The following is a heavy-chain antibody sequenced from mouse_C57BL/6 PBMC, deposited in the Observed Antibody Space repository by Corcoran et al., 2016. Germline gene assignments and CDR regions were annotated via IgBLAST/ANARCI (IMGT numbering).Heavy chain of an antibody. D-gene: IGHD1-1*01. CDR3: ARQWYYGLSAY. V-gene: IGHV4-1*01. CDR2: INPDSSTI. Sequence: EVKLLQSGGGLVQPGGSLKLSCAASGIDFSRYWMSWVRRAPGKGLEWIGEINPDSSTINYAPSLKDKFIISRDNAKNALHLQMSKVRSGDTALYYCARQWYYGLSAYWGQGTLVTVSA. J-gene: IGHJ3*01. CDR1: GIDFSRYW.